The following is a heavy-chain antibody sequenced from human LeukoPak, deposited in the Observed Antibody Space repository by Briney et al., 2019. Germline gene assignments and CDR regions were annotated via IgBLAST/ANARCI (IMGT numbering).Heavy chain of an antibody. D-gene: IGHD6-19*01. CDR2: INWSGGST. CDR3: ARDRGGWTFDN. CDR1: GFTFDDYS. J-gene: IGHJ4*02. V-gene: IGHV3-20*04. Sequence: GGSLRLSCAASGFTFDDYSMSWVRQAPGKGLECVYGINWSGGSTASADSVKGRFTISRDNAKNSLYLQMNSLRAEDTAFYYCARDRGGWTFDNWGQGTLVTVSS.